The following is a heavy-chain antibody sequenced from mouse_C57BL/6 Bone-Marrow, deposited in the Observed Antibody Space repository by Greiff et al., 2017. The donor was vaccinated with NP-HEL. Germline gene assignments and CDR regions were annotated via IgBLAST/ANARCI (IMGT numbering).Heavy chain of an antibody. CDR1: GYTFTSYW. V-gene: IGHV1-61*01. CDR3: ARSDYYGSSTSFAD. J-gene: IGHJ3*01. CDR2: IYPSDSET. Sequence: QVQLQQPGAELVRPGSSVKLSCKASGYTFTSYWMDWVKQRPGQGLEWIGNIYPSDSETHYNQKFKDKATLTVDKSSSTAYMQLSSLTSEDSAVYYCARSDYYGSSTSFADWGQGTLVTVSA. D-gene: IGHD1-1*01.